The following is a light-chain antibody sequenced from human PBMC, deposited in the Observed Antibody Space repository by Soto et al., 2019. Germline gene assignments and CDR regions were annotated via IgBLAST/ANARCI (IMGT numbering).Light chain of an antibody. Sequence: EMVLTQSPATLSLSPGERATLSCRASQYVSSFLAWYQQKAGQAPRLLSYDASHRATGIPARFSGSGSGTDCALTINILEPEVCALYYCQRRYNWPPTFGQGTNVEIK. CDR2: DAS. CDR3: QRRYNWPPT. V-gene: IGKV3-11*01. CDR1: QYVSSF. J-gene: IGKJ1*01.